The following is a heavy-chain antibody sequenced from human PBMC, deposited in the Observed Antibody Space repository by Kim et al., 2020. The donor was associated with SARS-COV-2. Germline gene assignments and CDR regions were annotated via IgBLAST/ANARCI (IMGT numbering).Heavy chain of an antibody. J-gene: IGHJ4*02. CDR3: ASIFSAYSYGPPFDY. D-gene: IGHD5-18*01. CDR1: GASISGYY. CDR2: IYYSGST. V-gene: IGHV4-59*01. Sequence: SETLSLTCTVSGASISGYYWSWIRQPPGKGLEWIGYIYYSGSTNYNPSLKSRATISVDTSKNQFSLRLSSVTAADTAVYYCASIFSAYSYGPPFDYWGQGTLVTVSS.